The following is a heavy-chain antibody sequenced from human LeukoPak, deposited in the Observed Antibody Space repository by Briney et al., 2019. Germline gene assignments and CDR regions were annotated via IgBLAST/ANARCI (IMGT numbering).Heavy chain of an antibody. CDR3: VSFYEAY. CDR1: GNYW. Sequence: GGSLRLSCAASGNYWMHWVRQAPGKGLVWVSHINSDGGWTSYADSVKGRFTISKDNAKNTVYLQMNSLRAEDTAVYYCVSFYEAYWGRGTLVTVSS. CDR2: INSDGGWT. D-gene: IGHD2/OR15-2a*01. V-gene: IGHV3-74*01. J-gene: IGHJ4*02.